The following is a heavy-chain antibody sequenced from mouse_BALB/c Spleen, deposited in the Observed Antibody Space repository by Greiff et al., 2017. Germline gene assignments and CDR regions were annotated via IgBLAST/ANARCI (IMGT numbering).Heavy chain of an antibody. CDR3: ARSNYCGSSSPFDD. V-gene: IGHV1-7*01. Sequence: QVQLQQSGAELAKPGASVKMSCKASGYTFTSYWMHWVKQRPGQGLEWIGYINPSTGYTEYNQKFKDKATLTADKSSSTAYMQLSSLTSEDSAVYYCARSNYCGSSSPFDDWGQGTTLTVSS. J-gene: IGHJ2*01. D-gene: IGHD1-1*01. CDR2: INPSTGYT. CDR1: GYTFTSYW.